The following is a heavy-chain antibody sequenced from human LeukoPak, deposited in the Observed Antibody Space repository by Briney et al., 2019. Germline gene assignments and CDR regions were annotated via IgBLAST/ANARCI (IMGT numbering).Heavy chain of an antibody. D-gene: IGHD3-22*01. J-gene: IGHJ4*02. CDR3: AKDPSSGYYNYFDY. V-gene: IGHV3-30*02. CDR1: GFTFSSYG. CDR2: IRYDGSNK. Sequence: GGSLRLSCAASGFTFSSYGMHWVCQAPGKGLEWVASIRYDGSNKYYADSVKGRFTISRDNSKNTLYLQMNSLRAEDTAVYYCAKDPSSGYYNYFDYWGQGTLVTVSS.